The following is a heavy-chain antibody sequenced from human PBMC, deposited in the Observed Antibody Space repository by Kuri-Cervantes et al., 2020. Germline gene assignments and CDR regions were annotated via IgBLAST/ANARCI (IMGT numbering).Heavy chain of an antibody. Sequence: GESLKISCAASGFTFSSYGMHWVRQAPGKGLEWVSVIYSGGSTYYADSVKGRFAISRDNAKNSLYLQMNSLRAEDTALYHCARQAAVGTYCYYGMDVWGQGTTVTVSS. V-gene: IGHV3-66*04. CDR1: GFTFSSYG. CDR3: ARQAAVGTYCYYGMDV. CDR2: IYSGGST. J-gene: IGHJ6*02. D-gene: IGHD6-13*01.